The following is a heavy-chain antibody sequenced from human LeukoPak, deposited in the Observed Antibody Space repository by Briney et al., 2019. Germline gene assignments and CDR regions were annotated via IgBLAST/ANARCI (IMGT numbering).Heavy chain of an antibody. D-gene: IGHD3-10*01. V-gene: IGHV3-23*01. Sequence: GGSLRLSCEASGFTFSSYAMNWVRQAPGKGLEWVSGISGSGGSTHYADSVKGRFTISRDNSKNTVDLLMHSVTAEDTALYYCARGRFGGPLNYWGQGTLVTVSS. CDR3: ARGRFGGPLNY. CDR2: ISGSGGST. J-gene: IGHJ4*02. CDR1: GFTFSSYA.